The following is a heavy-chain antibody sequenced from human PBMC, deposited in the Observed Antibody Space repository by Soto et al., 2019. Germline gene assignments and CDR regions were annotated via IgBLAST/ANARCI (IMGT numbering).Heavy chain of an antibody. Sequence: QVQLVQSGAEVKKPGSSVKVSCKASGGTFSSYTISWVRQAPGQGLEWMGRIIPILGIANYAQKFQGRVTITADKSTSTAYMALSSLISEDTAMYYCAREGQLAPPFDYWGQGTLVTVSS. CDR3: AREGQLAPPFDY. V-gene: IGHV1-69*08. CDR1: GGTFSSYT. CDR2: IIPILGIA. J-gene: IGHJ4*02. D-gene: IGHD6-6*01.